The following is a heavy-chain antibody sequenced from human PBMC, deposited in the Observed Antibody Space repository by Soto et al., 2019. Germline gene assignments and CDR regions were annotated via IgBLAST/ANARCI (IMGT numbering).Heavy chain of an antibody. J-gene: IGHJ4*02. CDR3: ARVPYCSSSSCYSYFDS. Sequence: EVQLVESGGGLVQPGGSLRLSCAASGFTLSNYWMHWARQAPGKGLVWVSRISSDGSSTNYADSVKGRFTISGDNSKNTLHLQMNSLRAEDTAVYYCARVPYCSSSSCYSYFDSWGQGTLVTVSS. V-gene: IGHV3-74*01. CDR1: GFTLSNYW. CDR2: ISSDGSST. D-gene: IGHD2-2*01.